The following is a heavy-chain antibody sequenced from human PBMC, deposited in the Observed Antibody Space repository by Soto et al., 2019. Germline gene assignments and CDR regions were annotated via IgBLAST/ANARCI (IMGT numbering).Heavy chain of an antibody. V-gene: IGHV1-3*01. Sequence: QVQLVQSGAEVKKPGASVKVSCKASGYTFTSYAMHWGRQAPGQRLEWMGWINAGNGNTKYSQKFQGRVTITRDTSASTAYMELSSLRSEDTAVYYCARDRSSSWYANYYYYYGMDVWGQGTTVTVSS. CDR2: INAGNGNT. D-gene: IGHD6-13*01. J-gene: IGHJ6*02. CDR1: GYTFTSYA. CDR3: ARDRSSSWYANYYYYYGMDV.